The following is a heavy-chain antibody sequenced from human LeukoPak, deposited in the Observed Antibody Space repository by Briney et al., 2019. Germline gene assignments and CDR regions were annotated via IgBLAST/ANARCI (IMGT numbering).Heavy chain of an antibody. CDR1: GFTFSSYA. CDR3: ERSPGFY. Sequence: GGSLRLSCAASGFTFSSYAMHWVRQAPGKGLEWVAVISYDGSNKYYADSVKGRFTISRDNSKNTLYLQMNSLRAEDTAVYYCERSPGFYWGQGTLVTVSS. V-gene: IGHV3-30*04. D-gene: IGHD4-17*01. CDR2: ISYDGSNK. J-gene: IGHJ4*02.